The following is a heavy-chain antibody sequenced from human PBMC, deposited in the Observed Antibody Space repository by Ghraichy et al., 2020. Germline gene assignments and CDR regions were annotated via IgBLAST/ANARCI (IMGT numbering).Heavy chain of an antibody. J-gene: IGHJ4*02. Sequence: SQTLSLTCTVSGGSISSYYWSWIRQPPGKGLEWIGYIYYSGSTNYNPSLKSRVTISVDTSKNQFSLKLSSVTAADTAVYYCAREQGLGDYPNWGQGTLVTVSS. CDR1: GGSISSYY. D-gene: IGHD4-17*01. V-gene: IGHV4-59*01. CDR3: AREQGLGDYPN. CDR2: IYYSGST.